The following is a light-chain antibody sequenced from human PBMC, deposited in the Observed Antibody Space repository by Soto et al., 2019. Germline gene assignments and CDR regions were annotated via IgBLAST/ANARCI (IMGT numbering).Light chain of an antibody. CDR3: APWDDRLIDYV. Sequence: QSVLTQPPSASGTPGQRVTISCSGSSSNIGSNTVNWYQQLPGTAPKLLIYRNNQRPSGVPDRFSGSKSGTSASLAISGLQSEDEADYYCAPWDDRLIDYVFGDATKLTV. J-gene: IGLJ2*01. V-gene: IGLV1-44*01. CDR2: RNN. CDR1: SSNIGSNT.